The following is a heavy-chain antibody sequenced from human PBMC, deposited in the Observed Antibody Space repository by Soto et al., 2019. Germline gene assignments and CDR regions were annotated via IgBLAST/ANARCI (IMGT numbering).Heavy chain of an antibody. D-gene: IGHD3-22*01. CDR2: IIPILGIA. J-gene: IGHJ6*02. CDR1: GGTFSSYT. V-gene: IGHV1-69*02. CDR3: ARSSYYDSSGYYRRPSYYYYGMDV. Sequence: GASVKVSCKASGGTFSSYTISWVRQAPGQGLEWMGRIIPILGIANYAQKFQGRVTITADESTSTAYMELSSLRSEDTAVYYCARSSYYDSSGYYRRPSYYYYGMDVWGQGTTVTVSS.